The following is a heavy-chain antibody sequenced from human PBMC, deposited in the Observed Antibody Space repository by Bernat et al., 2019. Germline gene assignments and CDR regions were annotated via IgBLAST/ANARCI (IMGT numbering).Heavy chain of an antibody. CDR1: GFTFSSYE. CDR2: ISSSGRTI. J-gene: IGHJ4*02. D-gene: IGHD5-12*01. V-gene: IGHV3-48*03. Sequence: EVQLVESGGGLVQPGGSLRLSCSASGFTFSSYEMNWVRQAPGKALEWGSYISSSGRTIYYADSVKGRFTISRDNDKNSLYVQMNSLRAEVTAVYYSARSVPARGYSGYDFYYWGQGTLVTVSS. CDR3: ARSVPARGYSGYDFYY.